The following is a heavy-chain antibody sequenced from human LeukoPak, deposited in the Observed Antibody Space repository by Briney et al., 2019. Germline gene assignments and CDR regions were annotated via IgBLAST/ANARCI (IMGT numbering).Heavy chain of an antibody. Sequence: GGSLRLSCAASGFTLSSYEMNWVRLAPGKGLEWISYISRTGNSIYYADSVKGRFTISRDSAKNSLYLQINSLRAEDTAVYYCARGPYSSNWYVDYWGQGTLVTVAS. CDR3: ARGPYSSNWYVDY. V-gene: IGHV3-48*03. J-gene: IGHJ4*02. CDR1: GFTLSSYE. D-gene: IGHD6-13*01. CDR2: ISRTGNSI.